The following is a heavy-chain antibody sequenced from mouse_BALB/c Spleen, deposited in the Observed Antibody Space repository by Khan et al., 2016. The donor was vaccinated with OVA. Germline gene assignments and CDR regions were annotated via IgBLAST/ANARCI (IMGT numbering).Heavy chain of an antibody. CDR1: GYTFTTAG. J-gene: IGHJ4*01. Sequence: QIQLVQSGPELKKPGETVRISCKASGYTFTTAGIQWVQKMPGKGLKWIGWINTHSGVPKYAEDFKGRIAFSLEITVNTAYLQITNLKNENTARYYCARGGTAYYGNDGGAMEYWGQGTSVTVSS. CDR3: ARGGTAYYGNDGGAMEY. V-gene: IGHV9-4*02. D-gene: IGHD2-9*01. CDR2: INTHSGVP.